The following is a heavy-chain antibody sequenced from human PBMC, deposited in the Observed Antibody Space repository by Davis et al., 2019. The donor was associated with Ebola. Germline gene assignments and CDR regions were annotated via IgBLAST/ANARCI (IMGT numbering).Heavy chain of an antibody. CDR2: INPAGGST. CDR3: ARGGYCSGGSCYYFDY. CDR1: GYTFTSYY. D-gene: IGHD2-15*01. J-gene: IGHJ4*02. V-gene: IGHV1-46*01. Sequence: AASVKVSCKASGYTFTSYYIHWVRQAPGQGLEWMGIINPAGGSTTYAQKFQGRVSLTRDTSTSTVYMELRSLRSEDTAVYYCARGGYCSGGSCYYFDYWGQGTLVTVSS.